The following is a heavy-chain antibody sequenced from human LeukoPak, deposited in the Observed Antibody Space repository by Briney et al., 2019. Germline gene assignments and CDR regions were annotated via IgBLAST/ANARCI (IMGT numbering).Heavy chain of an antibody. CDR3: AKVGDCSGGSCYSVTVYYYYGMDV. J-gene: IGHJ6*02. CDR2: ISGSGGST. CDR1: GFTFSSYA. D-gene: IGHD2-15*01. Sequence: GGSLRLSCAASGFTFSSYAMSLVRQAPGKGLEWVSAISGSGGSTYYADSVKGRFTISRDNSKNTLYLQMNSLRAEDTAVYYCAKVGDCSGGSCYSVTVYYYYGMDVWGQGTTVTVSS. V-gene: IGHV3-23*01.